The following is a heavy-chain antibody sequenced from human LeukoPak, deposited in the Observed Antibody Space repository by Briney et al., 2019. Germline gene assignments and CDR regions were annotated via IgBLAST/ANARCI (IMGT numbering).Heavy chain of an antibody. Sequence: PGGSLRLSCAASGFTFSSYWMIWVRQAPGKGLGWVANIKKDGSQTYYVDSVKGRFTISRDNAKNLLYLQMNSLRAEDTAVYYCARERRPIVAEYWGQGTLVTVSS. CDR3: ARERRPIVAEY. V-gene: IGHV3-7*04. CDR2: IKKDGSQT. J-gene: IGHJ4*02. CDR1: GFTFSSYW. D-gene: IGHD6-13*01.